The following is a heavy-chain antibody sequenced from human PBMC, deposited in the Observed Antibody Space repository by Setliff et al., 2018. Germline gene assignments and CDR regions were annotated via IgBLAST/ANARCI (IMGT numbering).Heavy chain of an antibody. J-gene: IGHJ6*03. Sequence: ASVKVSCKASGYTFTSYAMHWVRQAPGQRLEWMGWINAGNGNTKYSQKFQGRVTITGDTSASTAYMELSSLRSEDTAVYYCARDGFEIVVVPAAIYYYYYMDVWGKGTTVTVSS. D-gene: IGHD2-2*01. CDR3: ARDGFEIVVVPAAIYYYYYMDV. CDR1: GYTFTSYA. CDR2: INAGNGNT. V-gene: IGHV1-3*01.